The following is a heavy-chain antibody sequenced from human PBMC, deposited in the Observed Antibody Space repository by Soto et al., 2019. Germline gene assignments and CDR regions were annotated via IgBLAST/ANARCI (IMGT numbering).Heavy chain of an antibody. V-gene: IGHV3-15*07. CDR3: TTASTRITMARRGFFKDY. CDR2: IKSKTDGGTT. CDR1: GFTFSNAW. Sequence: EVQLVESGGGLVKPGGSLRLSCAASGFTFSNAWMNWVRQAPGKGLEWVGRIKSKTDGGTTDYAAPVKGRFTISRDDSKNTLYLQMNSLKTEDTAVYYCTTASTRITMARRGFFKDYWGQGTLVTVSS. D-gene: IGHD3-10*01. J-gene: IGHJ4*02.